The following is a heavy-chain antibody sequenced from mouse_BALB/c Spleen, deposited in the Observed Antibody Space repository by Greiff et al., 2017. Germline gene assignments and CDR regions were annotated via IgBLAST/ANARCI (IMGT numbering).Heavy chain of an antibody. CDR1: GFSLTSYG. V-gene: IGHV2-9*02. J-gene: IGHJ2*01. Sequence: VKLMESGPGLVAPSQSLSITCTVSGFSLTSYGVHWVRQPPGKGLEWLGVIWAGGSTNYNSALMSRLSISKDNSKSQVFLKMNSLQTDDTAMYYCARALYYYGSSSHFDYWGQGTTLTVSS. CDR3: ARALYYYGSSSHFDY. D-gene: IGHD1-1*01. CDR2: IWAGGST.